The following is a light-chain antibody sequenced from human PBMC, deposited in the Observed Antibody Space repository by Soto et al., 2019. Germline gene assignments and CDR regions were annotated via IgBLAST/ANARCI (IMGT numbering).Light chain of an antibody. J-gene: IGKJ1*01. V-gene: IGKV1-5*03. CDR2: TAS. Sequence: DIHMTQSPSTLSASVGDSVNITCRASQSISSWLAWYQQRTGKAPQLLIYTASNLESGVPSRFSGRGSGTELTLTISSLHPDDFATYYCQQYYTYPWTFGPGTKVDIK. CDR1: QSISSW. CDR3: QQYYTYPWT.